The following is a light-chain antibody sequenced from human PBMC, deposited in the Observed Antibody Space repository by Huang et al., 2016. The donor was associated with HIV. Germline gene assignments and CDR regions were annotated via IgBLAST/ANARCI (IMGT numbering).Light chain of an antibody. Sequence: DIQMTQSPSSLSASVGDRVTITCRASQSVSGFLNWYQPKPGKAPKLLIYAASSLQSGVPSRFGGSGSGTDFTLTISSLQPEDFASYYCQQGYSVPWTFGQGTRVEIK. V-gene: IGKV1-39*01. J-gene: IGKJ1*01. CDR1: QSVSGF. CDR3: QQGYSVPWT. CDR2: AAS.